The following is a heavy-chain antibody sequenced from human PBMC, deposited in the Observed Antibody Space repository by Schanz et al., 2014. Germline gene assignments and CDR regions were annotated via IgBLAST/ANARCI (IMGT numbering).Heavy chain of an antibody. CDR1: GFSFTTYA. CDR2: INGDGSRT. CDR3: AKSKGSSFDS. Sequence: EVQLVESGGGVVQPGRSLRLSCASSGFSFTTYAMSWVRQAPGKGLEWVSRINGDGSRTAYADSVKGRFTISRDNAKNTLYLQMNSLRAEDTAVYYCAKSKGSSFDSWGQGTLVTVAS. J-gene: IGHJ4*02. D-gene: IGHD6-13*01. V-gene: IGHV3-23*04.